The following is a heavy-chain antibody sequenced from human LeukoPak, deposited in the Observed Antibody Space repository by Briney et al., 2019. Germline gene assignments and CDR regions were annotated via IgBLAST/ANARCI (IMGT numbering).Heavy chain of an antibody. CDR1: GGSIRSSYYY. CDR2: IYDSGST. V-gene: IGHV4-39*01. Sequence: SETLSLTCTVSGGSIRSSYYYWGWIRQPPGKGLEWIGSIYDSGSTYYNPSLKSRVTISVDTSKNQFSLKLSSVTAADTAVYYCARGRYYYGYWGQGTLVTVSS. CDR3: ARGRYYYGY. D-gene: IGHD3-22*01. J-gene: IGHJ4*02.